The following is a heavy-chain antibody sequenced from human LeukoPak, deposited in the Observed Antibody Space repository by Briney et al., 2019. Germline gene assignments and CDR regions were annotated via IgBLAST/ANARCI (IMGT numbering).Heavy chain of an antibody. CDR1: AFTFNTYS. D-gene: IGHD4-17*01. J-gene: IGHJ5*02. V-gene: IGHV3-48*01. CDR3: ARVEGYGDYA. Sequence: GGSLRLSCAASAFTFNTYSMNRVRQAPGKGLEWVSYISSTSSTIYYADSVKGRFTISRDNAKNSLYLQMNSLRVEDTAVYYCARVEGYGDYAWGQGTLVTVSS. CDR2: ISSTSSTI.